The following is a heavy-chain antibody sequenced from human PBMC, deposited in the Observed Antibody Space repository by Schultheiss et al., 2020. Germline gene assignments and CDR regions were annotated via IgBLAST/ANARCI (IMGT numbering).Heavy chain of an antibody. J-gene: IGHJ6*02. Sequence: GGSLRLSCAASGFTFSSYWMHWVRQAPGKGLVWVSRINSDGSSTSYADSVKGRFAISRDNSKNTLSLQLNSLRAEDTAVYYCVRGRDGMDVWGQGTTVTVS. CDR3: VRGRDGMDV. CDR1: GFTFSSYW. V-gene: IGHV3-74*01. CDR2: INSDGSST.